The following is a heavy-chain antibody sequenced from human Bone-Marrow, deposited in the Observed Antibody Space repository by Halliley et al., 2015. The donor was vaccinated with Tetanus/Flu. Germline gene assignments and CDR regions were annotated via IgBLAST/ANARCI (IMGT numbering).Heavy chain of an antibody. CDR3: ARGLGDRGYCSGNSCYNYYGLDV. CDR2: IYYSGST. V-gene: IGHV4-31*03. Sequence: GLVKPSQTLSLTCTVSGGSLSSDSYYWSWIWSWIRQHPGKGLEWIGNIYYSGSTYYNPSLKSRVTISVDTSKNQFSLKLSSVTAADTAVYYCARGLGDRGYCSGNSCYNYYGLDVWGQGTTVTVSS. CDR1: GGSLSSDSYY. J-gene: IGHJ6*02. D-gene: IGHD2-2*01.